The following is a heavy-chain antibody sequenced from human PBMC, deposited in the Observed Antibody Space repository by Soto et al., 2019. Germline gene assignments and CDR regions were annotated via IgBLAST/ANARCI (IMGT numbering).Heavy chain of an antibody. CDR2: MNPNSGNT. D-gene: IGHD5-12*01. J-gene: IGHJ6*02. CDR1: GYTFTSYD. CDR3: AREFRGYDFYGMAV. Sequence: QVQLVQSGAEVKKPGASVKVSCKASGYTFTSYDINWVRQATGQGLEWMGWMNPNSGNTGYAQKFQGRVTMTRNTSIRTAYMELSSLRSEDTAVYYCAREFRGYDFYGMAVWGQGTTVTVSS. V-gene: IGHV1-8*01.